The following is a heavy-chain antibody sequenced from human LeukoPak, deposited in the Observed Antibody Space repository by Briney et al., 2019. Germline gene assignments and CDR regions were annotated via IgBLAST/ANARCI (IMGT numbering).Heavy chain of an antibody. D-gene: IGHD3-10*01. Sequence: SVKVSCKASGGTFISYAISWVRQAPGQGLEWMGGIIPIFGTANYAQKFQGRVTITADESTSTAYMELSSLRAEDTAVYYCAKEASGYGYYFDYWGQGTLVTVSS. V-gene: IGHV1-69*13. J-gene: IGHJ4*02. CDR3: AKEASGYGYYFDY. CDR1: GGTFISYA. CDR2: IIPIFGTA.